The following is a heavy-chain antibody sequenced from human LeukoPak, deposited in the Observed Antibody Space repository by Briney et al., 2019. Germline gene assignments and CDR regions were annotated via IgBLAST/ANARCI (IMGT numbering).Heavy chain of an antibody. CDR2: INPNSGGT. D-gene: IGHD2-15*01. Sequence: ASVKVSCKASGDTFTGYYMHWVRQAPGQGLEWMGWINPNSGGTNYAQKFQGRVTMTRDTSISTAYMELSRLRSDDTAVYYCASPHSGYCSGGSCSGGYDYWGQGTLVTVSS. CDR3: ASPHSGYCSGGSCSGGYDY. V-gene: IGHV1-2*02. CDR1: GDTFTGYY. J-gene: IGHJ4*02.